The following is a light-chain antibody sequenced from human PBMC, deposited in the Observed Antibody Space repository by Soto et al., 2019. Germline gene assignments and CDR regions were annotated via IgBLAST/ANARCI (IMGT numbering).Light chain of an antibody. CDR1: QTVNTY. V-gene: IGKV1-8*01. CDR2: AAS. CDR3: QQYYSYPLT. Sequence: IQMTQSPSSLSASIGDRVTITCRASQTVNTYLHWYQQKPGKAPKLLIYAASTLQSGVPSRFSGSGSGTDFTLTISCLQSEDFATYYCQQYYSYPLTFGGGTKV. J-gene: IGKJ4*01.